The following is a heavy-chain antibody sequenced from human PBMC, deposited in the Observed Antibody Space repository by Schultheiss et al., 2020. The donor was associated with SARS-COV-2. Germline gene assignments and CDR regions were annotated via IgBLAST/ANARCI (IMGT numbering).Heavy chain of an antibody. CDR3: ASSPSSGWYQGGGGYYFDY. J-gene: IGHJ4*02. CDR1: GFTFNAYS. D-gene: IGHD6-19*01. V-gene: IGHV3-30-3*01. Sequence: GGSLRLSCAASGFTFNAYSMHWVRQAPGKGLQWVAVVSYDVGNKYYADSVKGRFTISRDESKHTLYLQMNSLRAEDTAVYYCASSPSSGWYQGGGGYYFDYWGQGTLVTVSS. CDR2: VSYDVGNK.